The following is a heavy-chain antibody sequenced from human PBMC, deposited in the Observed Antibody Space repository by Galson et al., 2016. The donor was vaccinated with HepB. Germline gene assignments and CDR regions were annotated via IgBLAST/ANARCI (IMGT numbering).Heavy chain of an antibody. V-gene: IGHV4-31*03. Sequence: TLSLTCNVSGGSISIGGYYWSWIRHHPGKGLEWIGYIYNSGSTYYNPSLKSRVTISADTTKNQFSLKLNSVTAADTAVYYCARDGFFGSGSYKHAYYYYGMDVWGQGTSVTVSS. CDR2: IYNSGST. CDR1: GGSISIGGYY. J-gene: IGHJ6*02. CDR3: ARDGFFGSGSYKHAYYYYGMDV. D-gene: IGHD3-10*01.